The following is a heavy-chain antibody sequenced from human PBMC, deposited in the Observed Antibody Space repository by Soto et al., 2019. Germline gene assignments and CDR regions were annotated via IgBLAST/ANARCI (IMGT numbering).Heavy chain of an antibody. CDR1: GFTFSSYG. CDR2: ISYDGSNK. D-gene: IGHD5-18*01. CDR3: AKDPGGIQLWFYFDY. Sequence: GGSLRLSCAASGFTFSSYGMHWVRQAPGKGLEREAVISYDGSNKYYAETEKSRINITRDNSKNSLFLQINSLRVEDTAVYYCAKDPGGIQLWFYFDYWGQGT. J-gene: IGHJ4*02. V-gene: IGHV3-30*18.